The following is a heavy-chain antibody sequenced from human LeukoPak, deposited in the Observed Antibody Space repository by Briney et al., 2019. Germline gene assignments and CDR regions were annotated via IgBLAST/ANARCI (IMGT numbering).Heavy chain of an antibody. CDR3: ARGVHEGCSSTSCYTDYFDY. CDR1: GGSMSSGSYY. CDR2: IYTSGST. D-gene: IGHD2-2*02. J-gene: IGHJ4*02. V-gene: IGHV4-61*02. Sequence: SETLSLTCTVSGGSMSSGSYYWSWIRQPAGKGLVWIGRIYTSGSTNSNPSLKSRVTISVDTSKNQFSLKLSSVTAADTSVYYCARGVHEGCSSTSCYTDYFDYWGQGTLVTVSS.